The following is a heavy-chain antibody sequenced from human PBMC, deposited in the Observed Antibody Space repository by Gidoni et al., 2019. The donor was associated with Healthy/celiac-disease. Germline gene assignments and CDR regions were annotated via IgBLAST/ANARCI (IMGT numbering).Heavy chain of an antibody. CDR1: GFTGSSYA. D-gene: IGHD3-22*01. CDR2: LSYDGRNK. J-gene: IGHJ3*02. V-gene: IGHV3-30-3*01. Sequence: QVQLVESGGGVVQPGRSLRRACAASGFTGSSYAMHWVRQAPGQGLEWVAVLSYDGRNKYYADSVQGRFTISRDNSKNTLYLQMNSLRAEDTAVYYCARDRGIGVTMIVVAYDAFDIWGQGTMVTVSS. CDR3: ARDRGIGVTMIVVAYDAFDI.